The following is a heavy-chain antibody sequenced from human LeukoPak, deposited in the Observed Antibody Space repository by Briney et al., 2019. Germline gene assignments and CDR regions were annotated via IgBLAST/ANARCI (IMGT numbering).Heavy chain of an antibody. Sequence: GGSLRLSCTVAGFTVSSNFMSWVRQAPEKGLEWVSVIYSGGNTYYADSVSGRFTISRDNSKNTVYLQMNSLRADDTAVYYCAKGGSPSCYSSSGYWGQGTLVTVSS. J-gene: IGHJ4*02. D-gene: IGHD2-2*01. CDR3: AKGGSPSCYSSSGY. V-gene: IGHV3-53*01. CDR1: GFTVSSNF. CDR2: IYSGGNT.